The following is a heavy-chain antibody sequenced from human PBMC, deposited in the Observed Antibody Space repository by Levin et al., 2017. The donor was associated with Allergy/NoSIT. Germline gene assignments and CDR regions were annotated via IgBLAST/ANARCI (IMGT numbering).Heavy chain of an antibody. D-gene: IGHD5-24*01. CDR1: GGSISSSSYY. Sequence: SQTLSLTCTVSGGSISSSSYYWGWIRQPPGKGLEWIGSIYYSGSTYYNPSLKSRVTISVDTSKNQFSLKLSSVTAADTAVYYCASPVEMATTIWPDAFDSWGQGTMVTVSS. CDR3: ASPVEMATTIWPDAFDS. V-gene: IGHV4-39*01. CDR2: IYYSGST. J-gene: IGHJ3*02.